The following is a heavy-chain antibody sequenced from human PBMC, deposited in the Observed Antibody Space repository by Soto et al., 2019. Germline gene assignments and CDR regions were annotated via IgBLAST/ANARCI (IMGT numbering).Heavy chain of an antibody. D-gene: IGHD2-15*01. Sequence: SETLSLTCAVYGGSFSGYYWSWIRQPPGKGLEWIGEINHSGSTNYNPSLKSRVTISVDTSKNQFSLKLSSVTAADTAVYYCASIPGYCSGGSCTNVPALDIWGQGTMVTVSS. V-gene: IGHV4-34*01. CDR2: INHSGST. CDR1: GGSFSGYY. CDR3: ASIPGYCSGGSCTNVPALDI. J-gene: IGHJ3*02.